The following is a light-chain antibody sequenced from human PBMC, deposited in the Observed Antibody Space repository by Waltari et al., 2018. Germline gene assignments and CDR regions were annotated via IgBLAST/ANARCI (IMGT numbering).Light chain of an antibody. CDR2: DAS. J-gene: IGKJ1*01. Sequence: EVVLTQSLGTLSLSPGERATLSCRASQYVTNGYLAWYQQKPGQAPSLLIFDASIRATGIPDRFSGSGSGTDFTLTITRLEPEDVAVYHCQQYGSLPWTFGQGTTVEMK. CDR3: QQYGSLPWT. CDR1: QYVTNGY. V-gene: IGKV3-20*01.